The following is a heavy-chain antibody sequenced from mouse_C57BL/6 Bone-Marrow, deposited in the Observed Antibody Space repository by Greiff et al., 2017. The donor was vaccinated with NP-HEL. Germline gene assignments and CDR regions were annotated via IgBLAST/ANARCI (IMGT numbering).Heavy chain of an antibody. Sequence: EVKLMESGGDLVKPGGSLKLSCAASGFTFSSYGMSWVRQTPDKRLEWVATISSGGSYTYYPDSVKGRFTISRDNAKNTLYLQMSSLKSEDTAMYYCARQGLRRGAWCAYWGQGTLVTVSA. D-gene: IGHD2-4*01. CDR2: ISSGGSYT. J-gene: IGHJ3*01. CDR3: ARQGLRRGAWCAY. V-gene: IGHV5-6*01. CDR1: GFTFSSYG.